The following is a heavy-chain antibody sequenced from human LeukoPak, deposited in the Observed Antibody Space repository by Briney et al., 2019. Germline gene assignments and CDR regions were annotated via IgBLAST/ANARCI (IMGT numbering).Heavy chain of an antibody. CDR3: ARVYVTWSGYPNWFDP. V-gene: IGHV1-2*02. D-gene: IGHD3-3*01. CDR1: GYTFTCYY. Sequence: ASVKVSCKASGYTFTCYYMHWVRQAPGQGLEWMGWINPNSGGTNYAQKFQGRVTMTRDTSISTAYMELSRLRSDDTAVYYCARVYVTWSGYPNWFDPWGQGTLVTVSS. J-gene: IGHJ5*02. CDR2: INPNSGGT.